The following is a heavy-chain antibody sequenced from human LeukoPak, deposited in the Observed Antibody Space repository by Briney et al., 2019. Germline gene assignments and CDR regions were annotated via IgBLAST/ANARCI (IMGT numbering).Heavy chain of an antibody. J-gene: IGHJ4*02. CDR1: GFTCSTYE. D-gene: IGHD3-22*01. CDR2: ISNSGSTI. V-gene: IGHV3-48*03. CDR3: AREWLFLHPLDY. Sequence: GGSLRRSCAASGFTCSTYEMNWVRQAPGRGLEWGSYISNSGSTIYYADSVKGRFTISRDNAKDSLYLQMNSLRDEDTAVYYCAREWLFLHPLDYWGQGTLVTVSS.